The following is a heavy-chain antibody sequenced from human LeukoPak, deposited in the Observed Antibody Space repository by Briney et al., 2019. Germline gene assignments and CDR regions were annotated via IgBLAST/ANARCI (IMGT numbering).Heavy chain of an antibody. Sequence: SETLSLTCTVSGGSISSSSYYWSWIRQPPGKGLEWIGSIYYSGSTNYNPSLKSRVTISVDTSKNQFSLKLSSVTAADTAVYYCARRGRGAHYDILTGYSYYYCMDVWGKGTTVTISS. CDR2: IYYSGST. CDR3: ARRGRGAHYDILTGYSYYYCMDV. D-gene: IGHD3-9*01. CDR1: GGSISSSSYY. V-gene: IGHV4-39*07. J-gene: IGHJ6*03.